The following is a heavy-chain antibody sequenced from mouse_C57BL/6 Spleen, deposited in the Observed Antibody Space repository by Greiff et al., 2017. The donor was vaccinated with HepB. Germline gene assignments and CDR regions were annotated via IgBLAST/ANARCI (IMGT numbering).Heavy chain of an antibody. V-gene: IGHV1-55*01. CDR3: ARLTGTWGYFDV. J-gene: IGHJ1*03. Sequence: QVQLKQPGAELVKPGASVKMSCKASGYTFTSYWITWVKQRPGQGLEWIGDIYPGSGSTNYNEKFKSKATLTVDTSSSTAYMQLSSLTSEDSAVYYCARLTGTWGYFDVWGTGTTVTVSS. CDR2: IYPGSGST. D-gene: IGHD4-1*01. CDR1: GYTFTSYW.